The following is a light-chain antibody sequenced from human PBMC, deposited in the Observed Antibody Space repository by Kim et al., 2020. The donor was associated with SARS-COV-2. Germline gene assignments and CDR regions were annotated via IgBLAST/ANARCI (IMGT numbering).Light chain of an antibody. Sequence: GQSITISGTGTSSDVGGYKYVSWYRQQPGTAPKPMIYDVDNRPSGVSDRFSGSKSGNTASLTISGLQAEDEGDYYCSSYTRTDTVVFGGGTQLTVL. CDR1: SSDVGGYKY. V-gene: IGLV2-14*03. CDR3: SSYTRTDTVV. CDR2: DVD. J-gene: IGLJ2*01.